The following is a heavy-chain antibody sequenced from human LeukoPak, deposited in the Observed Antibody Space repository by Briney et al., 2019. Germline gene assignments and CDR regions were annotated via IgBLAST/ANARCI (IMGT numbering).Heavy chain of an antibody. J-gene: IGHJ5*02. CDR2: IIPIFGTS. CDR3: ARVHDSSAYYFGWFDP. D-gene: IGHD3-22*01. V-gene: IGHV1-69*13. Sequence: SVKVSCKASGGTFSSYAISWVRQAPGQGLEWMGGIIPIFGTSSYAQKFQGRVTITADESTTTAYMELSSLRADDTAVYYCARVHDSSAYYFGWFDPWGQGTLVTVSS. CDR1: GGTFSSYA.